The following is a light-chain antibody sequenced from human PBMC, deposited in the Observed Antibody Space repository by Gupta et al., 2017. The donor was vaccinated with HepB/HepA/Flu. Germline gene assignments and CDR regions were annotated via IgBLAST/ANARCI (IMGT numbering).Light chain of an antibody. Sequence: SYVLTQPPSVSVAPGRTARSTCGGNNIGTKSVHWYQQRTGQAPLVVIYEDTNRPSGIPARISCSNSGNTATLTISTVDAGDEADYYCQVWDTRTDHPVVFGGGTKLTVL. V-gene: IGLV3-21*03. CDR3: QVWDTRTDHPVV. CDR1: NIGTKS. CDR2: EDT. J-gene: IGLJ2*01.